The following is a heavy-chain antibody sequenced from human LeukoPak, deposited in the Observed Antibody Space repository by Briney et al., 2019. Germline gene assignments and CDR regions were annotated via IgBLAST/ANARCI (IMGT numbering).Heavy chain of an antibody. D-gene: IGHD4-17*01. CDR1: GFTFSSYS. Sequence: ESGGGLVKPGGSLRLSCAASGFTFSSYSMNWVRQAPGKGLEWVSSISSSSSYIYYADSVKGRFTISRDNAKNSLYLQMNSLRAEDTAVYYCARDGGQTTVTYYYYYGMDVWGQGTTVTVSS. CDR3: ARDGGQTTVTYYYYYGMDV. V-gene: IGHV3-21*01. CDR2: ISSSSSYI. J-gene: IGHJ6*02.